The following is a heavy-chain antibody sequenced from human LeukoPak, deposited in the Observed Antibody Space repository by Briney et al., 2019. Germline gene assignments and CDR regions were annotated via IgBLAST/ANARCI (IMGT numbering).Heavy chain of an antibody. D-gene: IGHD6-19*01. V-gene: IGHV1-18*01. CDR2: ISAYNGNT. CDR3: ARGTVAVAGVSYYGMDV. CDR1: GYTFTSYG. J-gene: IGHJ6*02. Sequence: ASVTVSCKASGYTFTSYGISWVRQAPGQGLEWMGWISAYNGNTNYAQKLQGRVTMTTDTSTSTAYMELRSLRSDDTAVYYCARGTVAVAGVSYYGMDVWGQGTTVTVSS.